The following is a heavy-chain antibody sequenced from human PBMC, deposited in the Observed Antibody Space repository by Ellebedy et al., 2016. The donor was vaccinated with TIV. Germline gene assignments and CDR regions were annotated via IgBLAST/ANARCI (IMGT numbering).Heavy chain of an antibody. V-gene: IGHV1-46*01. J-gene: IGHJ3*01. CDR2: IIPDDGST. Sequence: ASVKVSCXASGYIFTSYYIHWVRQAPGQGLEWMGLIIPDDGSTSYAPKFHRRVTMTRDTSTRTVFMQLNSLISEDTAVYYCARGGINHVFDLWGQGTMVTVSS. D-gene: IGHD3-10*01. CDR3: ARGGINHVFDL. CDR1: GYIFTSYY.